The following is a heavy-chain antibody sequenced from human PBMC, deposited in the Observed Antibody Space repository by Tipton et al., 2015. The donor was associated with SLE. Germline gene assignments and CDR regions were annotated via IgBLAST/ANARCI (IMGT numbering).Heavy chain of an antibody. CDR1: GYTFTSYY. J-gene: IGHJ4*02. D-gene: IGHD3-16*02. V-gene: IGHV1-46*01. Sequence: QSGPEVKKPGASVKVSCKASGYTFTSYYMHWVRQAPGQGLEWMGIINPSGGSTSYAQKFQGRVTMTRDTSTSTVYMELSSLRSEDTAVYYCARFGLRIPGELSLGFDDWGQGSLVTVSS. CDR3: ARFGLRIPGELSLGFDD. CDR2: INPSGGST.